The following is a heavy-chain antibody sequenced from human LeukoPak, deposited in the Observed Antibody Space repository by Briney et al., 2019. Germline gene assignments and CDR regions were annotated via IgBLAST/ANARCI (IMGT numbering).Heavy chain of an antibody. Sequence: ASVKVSCKGSGYSFTHNFMHWVRQAPGRGLEWMGIINPSGGRTTYAQKFQGRLTMTRDTSTSTVYMELSSLTSEDTAVYHCARADSVSSTWSSFDYWGHGTLVTVSS. D-gene: IGHD6-13*01. CDR2: INPSGGRT. CDR1: GYSFTHNF. V-gene: IGHV1-46*01. CDR3: ARADSVSSTWSSFDY. J-gene: IGHJ4*01.